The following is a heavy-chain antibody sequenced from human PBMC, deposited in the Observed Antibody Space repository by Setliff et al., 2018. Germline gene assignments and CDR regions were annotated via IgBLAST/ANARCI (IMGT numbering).Heavy chain of an antibody. CDR2: ISAYNGDT. CDR1: GYTFTSYG. V-gene: IGHV1-18*01. D-gene: IGHD6-13*01. CDR3: ARAPAYSSTPGSYAFDI. Sequence: ASVKVSCKASGYTFTSYGISWVRQAPGQGLEWMGWISAYNGDTNYAQKLQGRVTMTTDTSTSTAYMELRSLRSDDTAVYYCARAPAYSSTPGSYAFDIWGQGTMVTVSS. J-gene: IGHJ3*02.